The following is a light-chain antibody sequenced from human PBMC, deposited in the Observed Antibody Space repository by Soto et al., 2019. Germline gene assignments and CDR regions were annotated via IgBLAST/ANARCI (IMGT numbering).Light chain of an antibody. J-gene: IGKJ1*01. CDR2: AAS. V-gene: IGKV1-39*01. CDR3: HQTYTVLWT. Sequence: DLQMTQSPSSMSASLADRVSSXXRANHTIDNYLNWYQQKPGKAPQIXIYAASSLHSGVPSRFSGSGAGTDFTLTISSLQLEDFATYYCHQTYTVLWTFGQGTKVDI. CDR1: HTIDNY.